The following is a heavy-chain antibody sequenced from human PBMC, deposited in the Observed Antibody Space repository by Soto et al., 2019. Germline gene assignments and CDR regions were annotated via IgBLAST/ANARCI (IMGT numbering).Heavy chain of an antibody. V-gene: IGHV5-51*01. Sequence: PGESLKISCKGSVYSFTNYWIGWVRQMPGKGLEWMGIIYPGDSDTRYSPSFQGQVTISADKSIITAYLQWSSLKASDTAMYYCVRRNLGDYDFDYWGQGTLVTVSS. CDR3: VRRNLGDYDFDY. CDR2: IYPGDSDT. J-gene: IGHJ4*02. D-gene: IGHD4-17*01. CDR1: VYSFTNYW.